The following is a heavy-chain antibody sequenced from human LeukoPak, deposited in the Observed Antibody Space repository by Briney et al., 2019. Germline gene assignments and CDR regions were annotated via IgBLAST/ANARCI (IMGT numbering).Heavy chain of an antibody. CDR1: GYTFTTYG. CDR2: ISVYNGKR. J-gene: IGHJ4*02. CDR3: ARDGPLYFDY. V-gene: IGHV1-18*01. Sequence: GASVKVSCKISGYTFTTYGISWVRQAPGQGLEWMGWISVYNGKRNYAQKLQGRVSMTTDTSTSTAYMELRSLRSDDTAVYYCARDGPLYFDYWGQGTLVTVSS.